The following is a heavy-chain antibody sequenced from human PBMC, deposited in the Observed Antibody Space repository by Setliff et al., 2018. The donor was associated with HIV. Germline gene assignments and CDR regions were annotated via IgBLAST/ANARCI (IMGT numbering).Heavy chain of an antibody. CDR3: ARGPEEGDCSGGSCYGNFDP. J-gene: IGHJ5*02. CDR2: IISILGVA. CDR1: GGTFNTYV. V-gene: IGHV1-69*10. D-gene: IGHD2-15*01. Sequence: ASVKVSCKASGGTFNTYVISWLRQAPGQGLEWMGGIISILGVANYAQKFQGRLTITADKSTNTAYMELSSLKSDDTAVYYCARGPEEGDCSGGSCYGNFDPWGQGTLVTVSS.